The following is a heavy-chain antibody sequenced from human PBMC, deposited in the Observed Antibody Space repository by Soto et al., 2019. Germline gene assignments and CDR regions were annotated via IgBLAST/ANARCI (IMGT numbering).Heavy chain of an antibody. CDR1: GFTFSSYA. J-gene: IGHJ3*02. V-gene: IGHV3-23*01. CDR3: AKDLRRTGTNHDAFDI. Sequence: EVQLLESGGGLVQPGGSLRLSCAASGFTFSSYAMSWVRQAPGKGLEWVSAISGSGGSTYYADSVKGRFTISRDNSKNPLYLQMSSLRAEDTAVYYCAKDLRRTGTNHDAFDIWGQGTMVTVSS. CDR2: ISGSGGST. D-gene: IGHD1-7*01.